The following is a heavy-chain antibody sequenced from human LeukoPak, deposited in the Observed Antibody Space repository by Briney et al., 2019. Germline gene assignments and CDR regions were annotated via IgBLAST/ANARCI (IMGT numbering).Heavy chain of an antibody. CDR2: INTNSGGT. J-gene: IGHJ4*02. CDR1: GYAFTVYY. V-gene: IGHV1-2*02. Sequence: ASVKLSCNASGYAFTVYYIYWSWLPPGQGLEWMGWINTNSGGTNYAQKFQGRVTMTRDASISTAYMELSRLRFDDTDVYYCARVFLKAYCGGDCYGHYFDYWGQGTLVTVSS. CDR3: ARVFLKAYCGGDCYGHYFDY. D-gene: IGHD2-21*02.